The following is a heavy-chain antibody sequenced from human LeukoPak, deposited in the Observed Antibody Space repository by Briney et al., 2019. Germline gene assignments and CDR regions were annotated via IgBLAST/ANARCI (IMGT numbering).Heavy chain of an antibody. D-gene: IGHD1-1*01. CDR2: IRYDGSNK. CDR1: GFTFSSYG. V-gene: IGHV3-30*02. CDR3: AKDWTTGTDWFDP. J-gene: IGHJ5*02. Sequence: GGSLRLSCAASGFTFSSYGMHWVRQAPGKGLEWVAFIRYDGSNKYYADSVKGRFTISRDNSKNTLYLQINSLRAEDTAVYYCAKDWTTGTDWFDPWGQGTLVTVSS.